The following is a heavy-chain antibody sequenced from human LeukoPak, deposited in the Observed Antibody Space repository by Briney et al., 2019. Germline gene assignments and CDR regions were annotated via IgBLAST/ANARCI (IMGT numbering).Heavy chain of an antibody. J-gene: IGHJ3*02. CDR3: ARDILGYCSSTSCLHAFDI. D-gene: IGHD2-2*01. CDR1: GGSISSGSYY. V-gene: IGHV4-61*02. CDR2: IYTSGST. Sequence: SETLSLTCTVSGGSISSGSYYWRWIRQPAGRGLEWIGRIYTSGSTNYNPSVKSRVTISVDTSKNQFSLKLSSGTAADTAVYYCARDILGYCSSTSCLHAFDIWGQGTMVTVSS.